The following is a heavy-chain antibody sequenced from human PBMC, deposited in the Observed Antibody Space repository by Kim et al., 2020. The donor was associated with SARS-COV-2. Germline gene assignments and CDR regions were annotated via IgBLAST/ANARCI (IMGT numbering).Heavy chain of an antibody. D-gene: IGHD6-13*01. CDR2: INTDGSDT. J-gene: IGHJ4*02. V-gene: IGHV3-74*01. CDR3: AKEASPGGIRAPDY. Sequence: GGSLRLSCAASGFTFSTSWMHWVRQAPGKGLVWVSRINTDGSDTRYANSVKGRFTISRDNAKNTLYLQLNSLRAEDTAVYYCAKEASPGGIRAPDYWGQGTLVAVSS. CDR1: GFTFSTSW.